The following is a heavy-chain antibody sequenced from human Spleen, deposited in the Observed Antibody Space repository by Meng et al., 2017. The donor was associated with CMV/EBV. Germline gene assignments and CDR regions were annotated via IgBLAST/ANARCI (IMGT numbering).Heavy chain of an antibody. CDR1: GFSFNYAW. Sequence: GESLKISCAASGFSFNYAWMSWVRQAPGKGLEWVSRINSDGSSTSYADSVKGRFTISRDNAKNSLYLQMNSLRAEDTAVYYCARSYARFDYWGQGTLVTVSS. D-gene: IGHD2-8*01. V-gene: IGHV3-74*01. J-gene: IGHJ4*02. CDR2: INSDGSST. CDR3: ARSYARFDY.